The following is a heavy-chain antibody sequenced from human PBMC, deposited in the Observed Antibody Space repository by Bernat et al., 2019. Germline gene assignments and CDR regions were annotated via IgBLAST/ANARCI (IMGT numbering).Heavy chain of an antibody. Sequence: QVQLQESGPGLVKPSQTLSLTCTVSGGSISSGGYYWSWIRQHPGKGLEWIGYIYYSGSTYYNPSLKSRVTISVDTSKNQFSMKLSSVTAADTAVYYCASEVLYCSGGSCYAHGPFDYWGQGTLATVSS. CDR2: IYYSGST. CDR3: ASEVLYCSGGSCYAHGPFDY. CDR1: GGSISSGGYY. J-gene: IGHJ4*02. D-gene: IGHD2-15*01. V-gene: IGHV4-31*03.